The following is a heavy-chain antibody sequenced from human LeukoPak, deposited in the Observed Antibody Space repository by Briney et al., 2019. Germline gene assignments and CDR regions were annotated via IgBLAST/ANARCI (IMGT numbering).Heavy chain of an antibody. Sequence: SETLSLTCTVSGGSISSGDYYWSWIRQPPGKGLEWIGYIYYSGSTYYNPSLKSRVTISVDTSKNKFSLKLSSVTAADTAVYYCASQRWELLMYWGQGTLVTVSS. J-gene: IGHJ4*02. CDR1: GGSISSGDYY. V-gene: IGHV4-30-4*08. CDR2: IYYSGST. CDR3: ASQRWELLMY. D-gene: IGHD1-26*01.